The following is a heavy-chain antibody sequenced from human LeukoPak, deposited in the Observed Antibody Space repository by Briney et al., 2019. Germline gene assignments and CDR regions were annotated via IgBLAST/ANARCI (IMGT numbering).Heavy chain of an antibody. V-gene: IGHV1-69*01. Sequence: GCSVKVSCKASVGTFSSYAISWVRQPAGQGLAWMGGIISIFGTENNAQKFQGRVTITADESTSTAYMELSSLRSEDTTVYYCAIDHLRLGELSSPHWFDPWGQGTLVTVSS. CDR2: IISIFGTE. CDR3: AIDHLRLGELSSPHWFDP. CDR1: VGTFSSYA. J-gene: IGHJ5*02. D-gene: IGHD3-16*02.